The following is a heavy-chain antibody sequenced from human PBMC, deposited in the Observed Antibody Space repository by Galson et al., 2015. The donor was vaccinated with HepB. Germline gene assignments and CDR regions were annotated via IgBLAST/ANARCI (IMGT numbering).Heavy chain of an antibody. CDR1: GYTFTSYV. CDR2: ISGSNGHT. CDR3: ARGGTGSDY. V-gene: IGHV1-18*04. D-gene: IGHD6-19*01. J-gene: IGHJ4*02. Sequence: SGYTFTSYVISWVRQAPGQGLEWLGRISGSNGHTNYAQNLQNKVTMTTDTSTSTAYLELRRLKSDDTAIYYCARGGTGSDYWGQGTLVTVSS.